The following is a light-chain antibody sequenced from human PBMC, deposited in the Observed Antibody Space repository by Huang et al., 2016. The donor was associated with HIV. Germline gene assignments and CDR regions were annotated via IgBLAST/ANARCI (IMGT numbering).Light chain of an antibody. J-gene: IGKJ2*01. CDR2: DSS. CDR3: QQYDNLPRT. V-gene: IGKV1-33*01. Sequence: DIQMTQSPYSLSASVGDRVTITCQASQDISNYLNWYQQKPGKAPQLLIYDSSELQTGVPSRFSGSGAGTNFSFTINNLQPEDFATYFCQQYDNLPRTFGQGTKLEIK. CDR1: QDISNY.